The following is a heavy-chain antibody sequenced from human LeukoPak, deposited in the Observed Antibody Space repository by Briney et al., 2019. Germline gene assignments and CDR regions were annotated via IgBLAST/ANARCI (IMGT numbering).Heavy chain of an antibody. V-gene: IGHV3-15*01. J-gene: IGHJ3*02. D-gene: IGHD6-19*01. CDR3: TRENRHSSGWYGAFDI. Sequence: GGSLRLSCAASGFSFSDAWMDWVRRAPGKGLEWVGRIKSKTDGGTAHYAAPVKGRFTISRDDSRNTLYLQMNSLKTEDTAVYYCTRENRHSSGWYGAFDIWGQGTMVTVSS. CDR2: IKSKTDGGTA. CDR1: GFSFSDAW.